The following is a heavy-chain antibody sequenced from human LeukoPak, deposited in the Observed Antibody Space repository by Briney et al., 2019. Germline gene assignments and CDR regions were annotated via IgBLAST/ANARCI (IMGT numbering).Heavy chain of an antibody. CDR2: INSDGCST. Sequence: GGSLRLSCAASGFTFSSYWMHWVRQAPGKGLVWVSRINSDGCSTSYADSVKGRFTISRDNAKNTLYLQMNSLRAEDTAVYYCARPCSGGSCYPWSAFDIWGQGTMVTVSS. V-gene: IGHV3-74*01. CDR1: GFTFSSYW. D-gene: IGHD2-15*01. CDR3: ARPCSGGSCYPWSAFDI. J-gene: IGHJ3*02.